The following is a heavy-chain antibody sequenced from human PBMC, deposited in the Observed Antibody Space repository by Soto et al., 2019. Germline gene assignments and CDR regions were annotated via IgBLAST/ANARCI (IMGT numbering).Heavy chain of an antibody. J-gene: IGHJ3*02. Sequence: PGGSLRLSCAASGFTFSSYAMHWVRQAPGKGLEWVAVISYDGSNKYYADSVKGRFTISRDNSKNTLYLQMNSLRAEDTAVYYCARVNYYDSSGYYYQGAFDIWGQGTMVTVSS. D-gene: IGHD3-22*01. V-gene: IGHV3-30-3*01. CDR2: ISYDGSNK. CDR1: GFTFSSYA. CDR3: ARVNYYDSSGYYYQGAFDI.